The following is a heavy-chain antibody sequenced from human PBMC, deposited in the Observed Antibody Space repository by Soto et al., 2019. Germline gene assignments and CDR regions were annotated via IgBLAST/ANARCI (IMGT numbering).Heavy chain of an antibody. CDR1: GGTFSSYA. J-gene: IGHJ2*01. V-gene: IGHV1-69*01. D-gene: IGHD6-6*01. Sequence: QVQLVQSGAEVKKPGSSVKVSCKASGGTFSSYAISWLRQAPGQGLEWMGGINPIFGTANSAQTFQGRVTLTADEATSNAYRELSSLRSEHTAVYYCAREAGSSSGYFDLWGRGTLVTVSS. CDR2: INPIFGTA. CDR3: AREAGSSSGYFDL.